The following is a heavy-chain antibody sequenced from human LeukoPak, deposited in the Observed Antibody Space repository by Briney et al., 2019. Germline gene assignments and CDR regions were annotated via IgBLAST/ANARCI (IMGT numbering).Heavy chain of an antibody. CDR2: THPNSGGT. J-gene: IGHJ4*02. V-gene: IGHV1-2*04. Sequence: ASVTVSCKASGYTFTGYYLHWVRQAPGLGVEWMGWTHPNSGGTNNAQKFQGWVTMTRDTSISKAYMELSRLRSDSTAVYYCATNLVVPAAYYYFDYWGQGTLVTVSS. CDR3: ATNLVVPAAYYYFDY. CDR1: GYTFTGYY. D-gene: IGHD2-2*01.